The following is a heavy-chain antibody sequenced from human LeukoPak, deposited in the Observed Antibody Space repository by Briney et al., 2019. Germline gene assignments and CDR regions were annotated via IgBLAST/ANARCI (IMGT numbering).Heavy chain of an antibody. J-gene: IGHJ4*02. CDR2: ISYDGSNK. D-gene: IGHD2-2*01. CDR3: ASPVVPAASSDY. CDR1: GFPFSSYW. V-gene: IGHV3-30-3*01. Sequence: PGGSLRLSCVASGFPFSSYWMTWVRQAPGKGLEWVAVISYDGSNKYYADSVKGRFTISRDNSKNTLYLQMNSLRAEDTAVYYCASPVVPAASSDYWGQGTLVTVSS.